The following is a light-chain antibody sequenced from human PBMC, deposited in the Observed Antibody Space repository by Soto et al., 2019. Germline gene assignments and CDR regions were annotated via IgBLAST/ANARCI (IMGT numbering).Light chain of an antibody. CDR2: GAS. Sequence: EIVLTPSPGTLSLSPGERATPSCRASQSVSSSYLAWYQQKPGQAPRLLIYGASSRATGIPDRFSGSGSGTDFTLTISRLEPEDFAVYYCQQYGSSGTFGQGTKVDI. CDR3: QQYGSSGT. V-gene: IGKV3-20*01. CDR1: QSVSSSY. J-gene: IGKJ1*01.